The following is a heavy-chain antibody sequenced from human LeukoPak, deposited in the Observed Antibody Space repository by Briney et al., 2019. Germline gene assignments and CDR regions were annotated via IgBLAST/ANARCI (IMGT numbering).Heavy chain of an antibody. J-gene: IGHJ6*03. CDR1: GFTLNTYW. Sequence: PGGSLRLSCAASGFTLNTYWMHWVRHAPGKGPVWVSRINGDGSSTTYADSVKGRFTISRDNAKNTLYLQMNSLRAEDTAVYYCARGLAARGATMDVWGKGTTVTVSS. CDR2: INGDGSST. V-gene: IGHV3-74*01. CDR3: ARGLAARGATMDV. D-gene: IGHD5-12*01.